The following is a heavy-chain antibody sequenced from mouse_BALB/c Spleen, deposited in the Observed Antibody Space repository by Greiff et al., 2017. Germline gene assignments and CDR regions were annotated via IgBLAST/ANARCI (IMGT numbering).Heavy chain of an antibody. Sequence: EVKLMESGAELVKPGASVKLSCTASGFNIKDTYMHWVKQRPEQGLEWIGRIDPANGNTKYDPKFQGKATITADTSSNTAYLQLSSLTSEDTAVYYCALIYYDYDEGGYWGQGTTLTVSS. CDR2: IDPANGNT. J-gene: IGHJ2*01. D-gene: IGHD2-4*01. V-gene: IGHV14-3*02. CDR3: ALIYYDYDEGGY. CDR1: GFNIKDTY.